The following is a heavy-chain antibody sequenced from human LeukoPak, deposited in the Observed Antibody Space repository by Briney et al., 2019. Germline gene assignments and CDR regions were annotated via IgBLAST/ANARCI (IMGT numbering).Heavy chain of an antibody. CDR3: ARGGPYSYGSQPHDY. Sequence: PSETQSLTCAVYGGSFSGYYWSWIRQPPGKGLEWIGEINHSGSTNYNPSLKSRVTISVDTSKNQFSLKLSSVTAADTAVYYCARGGPYSYGSQPHDYWGQGTLVTASS. D-gene: IGHD5-18*01. CDR1: GGSFSGYY. J-gene: IGHJ4*02. V-gene: IGHV4-34*01. CDR2: INHSGST.